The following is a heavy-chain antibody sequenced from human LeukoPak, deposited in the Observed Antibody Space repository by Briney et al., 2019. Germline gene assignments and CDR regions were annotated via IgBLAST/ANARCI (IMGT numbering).Heavy chain of an antibody. V-gene: IGHV4-4*07. CDR2: ISTSGST. D-gene: IGHD3-16*01. J-gene: IGHJ4*02. CDR3: ARGVGLTQGGAFDF. Sequence: SETLSLTCTVSGASISNYYWSWIRQPAGKGLEWIGRISTSGSTNYNPSLKSRVTMSVDTSKNQFSLKLSSVTAADTAVYYCARGVGLTQGGAFDFWGQGTLVTVSS. CDR1: GASISNYY.